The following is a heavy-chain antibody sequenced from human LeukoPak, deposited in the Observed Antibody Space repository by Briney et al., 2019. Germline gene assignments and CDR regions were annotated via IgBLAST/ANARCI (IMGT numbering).Heavy chain of an antibody. CDR3: AGGPRWLAFHY. D-gene: IGHD6-19*01. CDR2: IYNGVNT. CDR1: GFTVSSNY. Sequence: GGSLRLSCAASGFTVSSNYMAWVRQAPGKGLEWVSVIYNGVNTNYADSVKGRFTISRDNSKNTLYLQMNSLRAEDTAVYYCAGGPRWLAFHYWGQGTLVTVSS. V-gene: IGHV3-53*01. J-gene: IGHJ4*02.